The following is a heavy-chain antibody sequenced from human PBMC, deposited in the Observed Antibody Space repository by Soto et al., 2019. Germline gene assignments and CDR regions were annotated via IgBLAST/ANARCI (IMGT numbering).Heavy chain of an antibody. D-gene: IGHD6-13*01. J-gene: IGHJ4*02. V-gene: IGHV3-23*01. Sequence: EVQLLESGGGLVQPGGSLRLSCAASGFTFSSYAMSWVRQAPGKGLEWVSAISGSGGSTYYADSVKGRFTISRDNXXNTLYLQMNSLRAEDTAVYYCARDLSGWQLVMFDYWGQGTLVTVSS. CDR1: GFTFSSYA. CDR3: ARDLSGWQLVMFDY. CDR2: ISGSGGST.